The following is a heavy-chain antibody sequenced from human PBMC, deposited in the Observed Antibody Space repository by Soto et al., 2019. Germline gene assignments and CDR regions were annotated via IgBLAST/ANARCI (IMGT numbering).Heavy chain of an antibody. CDR3: EREQYEFGDLYYVDY. V-gene: IGHV1-18*04. Sequence: QVQLVQSGGEVKRPGASVQVSCKASGYDFERFPISWVRQARGQGLEWMGLISPYSGSRYYAEKFQGRVTMTTDTSKSTAYMELRSLTSDDTAVYFCEREQYEFGDLYYVDYWGQGTLVTVSS. CDR2: ISPYSGSR. CDR1: GYDFERFP. J-gene: IGHJ4*02. D-gene: IGHD4-17*01.